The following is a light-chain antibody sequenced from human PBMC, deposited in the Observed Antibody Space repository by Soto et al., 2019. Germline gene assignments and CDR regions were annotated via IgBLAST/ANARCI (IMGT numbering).Light chain of an antibody. Sequence: DIQMTQSPSTLSASVGDRVTITCRASQSISSWLAWYQQKPGKAPKLLIYDASSLESGVPSRFSGSGSGTEFTLTISSLQPDDFATCYCQQYNSYFGQGTKLEIK. J-gene: IGKJ2*01. CDR2: DAS. V-gene: IGKV1-5*01. CDR1: QSISSW. CDR3: QQYNSY.